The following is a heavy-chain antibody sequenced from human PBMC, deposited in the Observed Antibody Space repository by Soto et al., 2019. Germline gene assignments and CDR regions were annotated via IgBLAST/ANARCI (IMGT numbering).Heavy chain of an antibody. CDR3: ARERSLIFAVPPYGMDV. V-gene: IGHV3-23*01. J-gene: IGHJ6*02. D-gene: IGHD3-3*01. CDR2: ISGSGGST. Sequence: GGSLRLSCAASGFTFSSYAMSWVRQAPGKGPEWVSAISGSGGSTYYADSVKGRFTISRDNSKNTLYLHMNSLRAEDTAVYYCARERSLIFAVPPYGMDVWGQGTTVTVSS. CDR1: GFTFSSYA.